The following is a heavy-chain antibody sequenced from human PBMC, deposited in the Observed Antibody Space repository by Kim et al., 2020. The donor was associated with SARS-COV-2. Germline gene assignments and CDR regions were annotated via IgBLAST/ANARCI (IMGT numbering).Heavy chain of an antibody. J-gene: IGHJ4*02. Sequence: ASVKVSCKASGYTFTSYYMHWVRQAPGQGLEWMGIINPSGGSTSYAQKFQGRVTMTRDTSTSTVYMELSSLRSEDTAVYYCARELGGSGSYRFYRKYYFDYWGQGTLVTVSS. CDR2: INPSGGST. D-gene: IGHD3-10*01. CDR1: GYTFTSYY. V-gene: IGHV1-46*01. CDR3: ARELGGSGSYRFYRKYYFDY.